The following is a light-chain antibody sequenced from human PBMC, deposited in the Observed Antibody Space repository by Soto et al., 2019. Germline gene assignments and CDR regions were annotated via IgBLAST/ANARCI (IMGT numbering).Light chain of an antibody. CDR2: FAS. J-gene: IGKJ4*01. CDR1: QSLLHGTVNTY. Sequence: IVMTQSPLSLPVTPGEPASISCRSSQSLLHGTVNTYLDGYVQKPGQSPQLLLYFASNRASGVLDRFSGSVSGTNFTLKISRVHTEDVGVYYCMQALSAPLSIGGGTKVEIK. V-gene: IGKV2-28*01. CDR3: MQALSAPLS.